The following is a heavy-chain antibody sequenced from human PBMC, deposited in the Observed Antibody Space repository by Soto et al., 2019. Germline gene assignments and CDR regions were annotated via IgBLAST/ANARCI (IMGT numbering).Heavy chain of an antibody. V-gene: IGHV4-59*12. J-gene: IGHJ1*01. CDR3: ARGAGMVVAARVAQQ. CDR1: GGSISSYY. D-gene: IGHD2-15*01. Sequence: SETLSLTCTVSGGSISSYYWSWIRQPPGKGLEWIGYIYYSGSTNYNPSLKSRVTISVDTSKIQFSLKLSSVTAADTAVYYCARGAGMVVAARVAQQWGQGTLVTVSS. CDR2: IYYSGST.